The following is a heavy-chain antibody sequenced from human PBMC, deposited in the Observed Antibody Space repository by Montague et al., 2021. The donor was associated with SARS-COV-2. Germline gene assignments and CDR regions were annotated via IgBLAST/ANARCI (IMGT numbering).Heavy chain of an antibody. CDR3: ARLLTGSGAFDI. V-gene: IGHV4-39*01. D-gene: IGHD3-9*01. J-gene: IGHJ3*02. Sequence: SETLSLTCTVSGGSISSDSYYWGRIRQPPGKGLEWIGYIYYTGNTYYSPSLKSRLTISVDTSKNQFSLKLSSVTAADTAMFYCARLLTGSGAFDIWGQGTMVTVSS. CDR1: GGSISSDSYY. CDR2: IYYTGNT.